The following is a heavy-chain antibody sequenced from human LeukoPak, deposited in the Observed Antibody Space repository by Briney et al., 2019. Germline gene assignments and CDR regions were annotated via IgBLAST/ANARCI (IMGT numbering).Heavy chain of an antibody. J-gene: IGHJ6*02. CDR2: IYYSGST. CDR3: ARRMATTHYYYYYGMDV. Sequence: KPSETLSLTCTVSGGSISSYYWSWIRQPPGKGLEWIGYIYYSGSTNYNPSLKSRVTISVDTSKNQFSLKLSSVTAADAAVYYCARRMATTHYYYYYGMDVWGQGTTVTVSS. V-gene: IGHV4-59*01. D-gene: IGHD5-24*01. CDR1: GGSISSYY.